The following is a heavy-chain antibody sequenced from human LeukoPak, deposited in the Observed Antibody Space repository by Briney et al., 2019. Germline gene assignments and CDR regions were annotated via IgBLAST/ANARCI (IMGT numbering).Heavy chain of an antibody. V-gene: IGHV4-34*01. CDR3: ARDERGDYANY. D-gene: IGHD4-17*01. CDR2: INHSGST. Sequence: SETLSLTCAVYGGSFSGYYWSWIRQPPGKGLEWIGEINHSGSTNYNPSLKSRVTISVDTSKNQFSLKLSSVTAADTAVYYCARDERGDYANYWGQGTLVTVSS. CDR1: GGSFSGYY. J-gene: IGHJ4*02.